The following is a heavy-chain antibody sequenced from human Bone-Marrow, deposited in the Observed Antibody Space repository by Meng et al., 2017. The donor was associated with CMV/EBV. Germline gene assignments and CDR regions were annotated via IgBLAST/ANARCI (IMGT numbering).Heavy chain of an antibody. CDR2: INPSGGST. CDR1: GYTFTSYY. Sequence: ASVKVSCKASGYTFTSYYIHWVRQAPGQGLEWMGIINPSGGSTSYAQKFQGRVTMTRDTSTSTAYMELSSLGSEDTAVYYCARMPDVAPLQLWYNDAFDIWGQGTMVTVSS. J-gene: IGHJ3*02. V-gene: IGHV1-46*01. CDR3: ARMPDVAPLQLWYNDAFDI. D-gene: IGHD5-18*01.